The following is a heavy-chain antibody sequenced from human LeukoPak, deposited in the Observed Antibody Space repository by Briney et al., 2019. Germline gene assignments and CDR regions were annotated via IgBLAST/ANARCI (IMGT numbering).Heavy chain of an antibody. CDR1: GFTFYDYG. V-gene: IGHV3-20*04. CDR2: INWNGGST. Sequence: GGSLRLSCAVSGFTFYDYGMSWVRHAPGKGLEWVSGINWNGGSTVYADSVKGRFTIYRDNAKNSLYLQMNSLRAEDTALYYCARDTIAAAGQDAFDIWGQGTMVTVSS. J-gene: IGHJ3*02. D-gene: IGHD6-13*01. CDR3: ARDTIAAAGQDAFDI.